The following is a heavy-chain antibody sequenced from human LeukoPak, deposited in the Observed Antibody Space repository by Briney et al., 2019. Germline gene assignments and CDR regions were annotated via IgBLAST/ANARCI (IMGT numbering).Heavy chain of an antibody. Sequence: PGGSLRLSCAASGFSFSTYGFHWVRQAPGKGLEWVTFIRFDGGKKNYADSVKGRFAISRDNAKNSLYLQMNSLRAEDTAVYYCARDRLSIVLMVYAIRAEDYYYYMDVWGKGTTVTVSS. J-gene: IGHJ6*03. V-gene: IGHV3-30*02. CDR2: IRFDGGKK. CDR3: ARDRLSIVLMVYAIRAEDYYYYMDV. CDR1: GFSFSTYG. D-gene: IGHD2-8*01.